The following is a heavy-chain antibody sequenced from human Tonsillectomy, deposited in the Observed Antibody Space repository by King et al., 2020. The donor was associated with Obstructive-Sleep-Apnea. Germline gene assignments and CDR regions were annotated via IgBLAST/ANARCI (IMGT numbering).Heavy chain of an antibody. CDR1: GFTFSSYG. Sequence: QLVQSGGGVDQPGRSLRLSCAASGFTFSSYGMHWVRQAPGKGLEWVAVIWYDGSNKYYADSVKGRFTISRDNSKNTLYLQMNSLRAEDTAVYYCARGNIVVVTAKLSEYFQHWGQGTLVTVSS. V-gene: IGHV3-33*01. CDR2: IWYDGSNK. J-gene: IGHJ1*01. D-gene: IGHD2-21*02. CDR3: ARGNIVVVTAKLSEYFQH.